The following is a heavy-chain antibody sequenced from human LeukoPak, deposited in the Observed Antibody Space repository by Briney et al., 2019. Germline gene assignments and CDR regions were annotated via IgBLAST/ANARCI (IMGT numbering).Heavy chain of an antibody. J-gene: IGHJ2*01. D-gene: IGHD3-22*01. Sequence: NPGGSLRLSCAASGFTFSNYNLIWVRQAPGKGLEWVSSISSSSSYIYYADSVKGRFSISRDNAKNSLYLQMNSLRAEDTAVYYCARVPYYYDTTGDPKDWHFDLWGRGTLVTVSS. CDR3: ARVPYYYDTTGDPKDWHFDL. V-gene: IGHV3-21*01. CDR1: GFTFSNYN. CDR2: ISSSSSYI.